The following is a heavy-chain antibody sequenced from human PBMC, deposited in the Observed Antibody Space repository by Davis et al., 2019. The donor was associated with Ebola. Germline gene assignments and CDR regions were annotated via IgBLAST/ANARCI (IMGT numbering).Heavy chain of an antibody. D-gene: IGHD6-6*01. CDR1: GFTFSSYG. J-gene: IGHJ6*02. Sequence: GESLKISCAASGFTFSSYGMHWVRQAPGKGLEYVSAISSNGGSTYYANSVKGRFTISRDNSKNTLYLQMGSLRAEAMAVYYCARDSYSSSSGDIWYYYYGMDVWGQGTTVTVSS. CDR3: ARDSYSSSSGDIWYYYYGMDV. CDR2: ISSNGGST. V-gene: IGHV3-64*01.